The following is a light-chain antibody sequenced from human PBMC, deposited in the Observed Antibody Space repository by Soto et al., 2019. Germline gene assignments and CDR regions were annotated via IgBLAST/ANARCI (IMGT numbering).Light chain of an antibody. Sequence: IVLTQSPGTPSLSPGERATLSCRASQTVTRSYLAWYQQKPGQAPRLLIYGASTRATGIPARFSGSGSGTDFTLTISRLEPEDFAVYYCQQYGSSPQTFGQGTKVDIK. V-gene: IGKV3-20*01. J-gene: IGKJ1*01. CDR3: QQYGSSPQT. CDR1: QTVTRSY. CDR2: GAS.